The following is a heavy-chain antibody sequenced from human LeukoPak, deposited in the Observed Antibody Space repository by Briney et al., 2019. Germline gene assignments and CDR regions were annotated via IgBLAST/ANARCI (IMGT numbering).Heavy chain of an antibody. J-gene: IGHJ4*02. CDR1: GYTFTGYY. CDR2: ISAYNGNT. Sequence: ASVKVSCKASGYTFTGYYMHWVRQAPGQGLEWMGWISAYNGNTNYAQKLQGRVTMTTDASTSTAYMELRSLRSDDTAVYYCARDRVGATGPSCFDYWGQGTLVTVSS. CDR3: ARDRVGATGPSCFDY. D-gene: IGHD1-26*01. V-gene: IGHV1-18*04.